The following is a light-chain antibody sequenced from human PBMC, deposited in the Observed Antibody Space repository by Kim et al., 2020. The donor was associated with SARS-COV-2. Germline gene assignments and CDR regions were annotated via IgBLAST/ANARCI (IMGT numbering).Light chain of an antibody. Sequence: GQRGTISCSGSNANVGRKAVSWYQQFPGTAPKLLIDSSNQRPSGVPDRFSGSKSGTSPSLAISGLQSEDEAYYYCASWDDSLNGPIFGGGTQLTVL. CDR3: ASWDDSLNGPI. J-gene: IGLJ2*01. CDR1: NANVGRKA. CDR2: SSN. V-gene: IGLV1-44*01.